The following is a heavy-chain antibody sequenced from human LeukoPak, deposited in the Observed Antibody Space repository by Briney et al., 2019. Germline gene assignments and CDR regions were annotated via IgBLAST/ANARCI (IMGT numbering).Heavy chain of an antibody. CDR1: GFTFSSYA. CDR2: IYSGGRT. Sequence: GGSLRLSCAASGFTFSSYAMSWVRQAPAKGLEWVSVIYSGGRTYYADSVKGRFTISRDNSKNTLFLQMNSLRAEDTAVYYCARGMISISQPLYFDYWGQGTLVTVSS. D-gene: IGHD3-9*01. CDR3: ARGMISISQPLYFDY. V-gene: IGHV3-53*01. J-gene: IGHJ4*02.